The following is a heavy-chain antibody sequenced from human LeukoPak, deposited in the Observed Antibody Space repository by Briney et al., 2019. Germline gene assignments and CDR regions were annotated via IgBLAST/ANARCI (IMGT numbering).Heavy chain of an antibody. CDR1: GFTVSSNY. Sequence: GGSLRLSCAASGFTVSSNYMSWVRQAPGKGLEWVSVIYSGGSTYYADSVKGRFTISRDNSKNTLYLQMNSLRAEDTAVYYCARSSGYYLYYFDYWGQGTLVTVSS. V-gene: IGHV3-53*01. J-gene: IGHJ4*02. CDR3: ARSSGYYLYYFDY. D-gene: IGHD3-22*01. CDR2: IYSGGST.